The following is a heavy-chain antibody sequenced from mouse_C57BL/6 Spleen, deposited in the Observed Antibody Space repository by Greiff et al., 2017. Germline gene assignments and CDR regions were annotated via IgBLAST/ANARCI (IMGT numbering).Heavy chain of an antibody. J-gene: IGHJ4*01. Sequence: DVQLQESGPELVKPGASVKMSCKASGYTFTDYNMHWVKQSHGKSLEWIGYINPNNGGTSYNQKFKGKATLTVNKSSSTAYMELRSLTSEDSAVYYCAITTVVPYAMDYWGQGTSVTVSS. CDR2: INPNNGGT. CDR3: AITTVVPYAMDY. V-gene: IGHV1-22*01. D-gene: IGHD1-1*01. CDR1: GYTFTDYN.